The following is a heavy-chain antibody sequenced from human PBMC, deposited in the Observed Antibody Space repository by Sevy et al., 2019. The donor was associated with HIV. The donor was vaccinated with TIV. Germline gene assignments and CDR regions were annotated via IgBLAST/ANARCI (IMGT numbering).Heavy chain of an antibody. D-gene: IGHD3-10*01. J-gene: IGHJ5*02. Sequence: GGSLRLSCAASGFAFSSYTMNWVRQAPGKGLEWVSSISSSSDYIYYADSVRGRFTISRDNAKKSLYLQMNSLRAEDTAVYYCARDGLGSGTSQNWFDPWGQETLVTVSS. CDR3: ARDGLGSGTSQNWFDP. V-gene: IGHV3-21*01. CDR2: ISSSSDYI. CDR1: GFAFSSYT.